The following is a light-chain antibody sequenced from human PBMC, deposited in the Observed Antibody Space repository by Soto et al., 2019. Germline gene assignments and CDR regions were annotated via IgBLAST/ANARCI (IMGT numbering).Light chain of an antibody. Sequence: EIVLTHSPGTLSLSPGERATLSCRASQIVNNNYLAWYQQKPGQAPRLVIYAASSRATGVPDRFSGSGSGTDFTLTISRMQNAHLEVSYRQQYPKAPLTFGQGTKVDI. CDR1: QIVNNNY. CDR2: AAS. V-gene: IGKV3-20*01. J-gene: IGKJ1*01. CDR3: QQYPKAPLT.